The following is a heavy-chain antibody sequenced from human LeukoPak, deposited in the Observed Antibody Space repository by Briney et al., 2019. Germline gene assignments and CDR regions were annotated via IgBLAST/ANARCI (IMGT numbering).Heavy chain of an antibody. CDR1: GYNFNTYG. J-gene: IGHJ3*02. CDR2: ITAANGNT. CDR3: ARDLARGYSYGYNAFDI. Sequence: ASVKVSFKASGYNFNTYGIGWVRQAPRQGLEWMGWITAANGNTNYAHKVQGRVTMTTDTSTCTAYLELRSLRSDDTAVYFCARDLARGYSYGYNAFDIWGQGTMVTVSS. V-gene: IGHV1-18*01. D-gene: IGHD5-18*01.